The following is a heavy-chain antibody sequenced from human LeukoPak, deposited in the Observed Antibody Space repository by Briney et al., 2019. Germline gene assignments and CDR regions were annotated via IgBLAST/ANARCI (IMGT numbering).Heavy chain of an antibody. CDR3: ARGPGLYDFWSGYSNWFDP. D-gene: IGHD3-3*01. CDR2: MNPNSGNT. J-gene: IGHJ5*02. Sequence: GASVKVSCKASGGTFSSYAINWVRQATGQGLEWMGWMNPNSGNTGYAQKFQGRVTITRNTSISTAYMELSSLRSEDTAVYYCARGPGLYDFWSGYSNWFDPWGQGTLVTASS. V-gene: IGHV1-8*03. CDR1: GGTFSSYA.